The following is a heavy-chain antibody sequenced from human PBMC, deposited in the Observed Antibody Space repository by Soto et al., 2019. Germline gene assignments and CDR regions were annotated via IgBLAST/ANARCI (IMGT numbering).Heavy chain of an antibody. D-gene: IGHD3-22*01. Sequence: PGGSLRLSCAASGFTFSSYAMSWVRQAPGKGLEWVSAISGSGGSTYYVDSVKGRFTISRDNAKNSLYLQMNSLRAEDTAVYYCARAEDYYDSSGYYYWFDPWGQGTLVTVSS. CDR3: ARAEDYYDSSGYYYWFDP. CDR2: ISGSGGST. V-gene: IGHV3-23*01. J-gene: IGHJ5*02. CDR1: GFTFSSYA.